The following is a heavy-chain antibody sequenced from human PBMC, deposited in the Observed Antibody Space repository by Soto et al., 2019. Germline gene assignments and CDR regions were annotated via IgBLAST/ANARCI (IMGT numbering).Heavy chain of an antibody. J-gene: IGHJ4*02. CDR2: ISAYNGNT. V-gene: IGHV1-18*04. D-gene: IGHD3-22*01. CDR3: ARGANYYDSSGYLYYFDY. Sequence: ASVKVSCKASGYTFTSYGISWVRQAPGQGLEWMGWISAYNGNTNYAQKLQGRVTMTTVTSTSTAYMELRSLRSDDTAVYYCARGANYYDSSGYLYYFDYWGQGTLVTVSS. CDR1: GYTFTSYG.